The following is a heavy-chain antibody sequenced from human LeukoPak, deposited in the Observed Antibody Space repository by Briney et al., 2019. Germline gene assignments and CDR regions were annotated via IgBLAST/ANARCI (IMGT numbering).Heavy chain of an antibody. CDR2: IGGSGDKT. CDR1: GFTFNRNA. D-gene: IGHD6-19*01. Sequence: GRSLRLSCAASGFTFNRNAISWVRQAPGKGLEWVSTIGGSGDKTFYADSVKGRFTISRDNSKNMVHLQMNSLTGEDTALYYCVRRGDASSGWGDHDFWGQGALVTVSS. J-gene: IGHJ4*02. V-gene: IGHV3-23*01. CDR3: VRRGDASSGWGDHDF.